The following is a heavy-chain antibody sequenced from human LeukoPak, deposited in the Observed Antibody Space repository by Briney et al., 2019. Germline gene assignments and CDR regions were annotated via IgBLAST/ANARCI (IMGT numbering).Heavy chain of an antibody. CDR3: ARADTAQRFSFDY. D-gene: IGHD2-2*01. V-gene: IGHV3-23*01. Sequence: PGGSLRLSCAASGFTFSVAAMTWVRQAPGKGLEWVSLIGASGESTYYADSVKGRFTISRDNSKNTLSLQMNSLRVEDTAVYYCARADTAQRFSFDYWGQGTLVTVSS. CDR2: IGASGEST. J-gene: IGHJ4*02. CDR1: GFTFSVAA.